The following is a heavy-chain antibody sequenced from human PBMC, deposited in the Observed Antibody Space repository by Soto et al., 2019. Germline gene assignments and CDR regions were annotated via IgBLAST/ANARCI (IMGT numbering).Heavy chain of an antibody. Sequence: PSQTLSLTCVISGDSVSSNGACWNWIRQSPSRGLQWLGRIYYRSKWFHDYAASVESRMAINPDTSRNQFSLQLNYVTPEDTAVYYCARVHCSAGTCLDCLDFWGQGTTVTVSS. J-gene: IGHJ6*02. D-gene: IGHD2-15*01. CDR2: IYYRSKWFH. CDR3: ARVHCSAGTCLDCLDF. CDR1: GDSVSSNGAC. V-gene: IGHV6-1*01.